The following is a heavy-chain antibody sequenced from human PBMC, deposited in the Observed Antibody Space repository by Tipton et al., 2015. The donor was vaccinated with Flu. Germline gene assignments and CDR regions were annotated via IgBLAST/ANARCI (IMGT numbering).Heavy chain of an antibody. CDR3: ATLTGDDY. D-gene: IGHD7-27*01. V-gene: IGHV3-53*01. CDR1: AFSLTDNY. Sequence: SLRLSCAISAFSLTDNYVSWVRQAPGKGLEWVSLIYINDKTYYSDSVKGRFTISRDNARNALYLQMNSLRAEDTAVYYCATLTGDDYRGQGTQVTVSS. CDR2: IYINDKT. J-gene: IGHJ4*02.